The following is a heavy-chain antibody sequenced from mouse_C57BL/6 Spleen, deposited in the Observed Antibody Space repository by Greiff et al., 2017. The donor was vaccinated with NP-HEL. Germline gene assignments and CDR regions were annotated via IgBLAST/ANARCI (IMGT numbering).Heavy chain of an antibody. Sequence: VKLQQSGPELVKPGASVKISCKASGYAFSSSWMNWVKQRPGKGLEWIGRIYPGDGDTNYNGKFKGKATLTADKSSSTAYMQLSSLTSEDSAVYFCAVSLSWAWFAYWGQGTLVTVSA. V-gene: IGHV1-82*01. CDR1: GYAFSSSW. J-gene: IGHJ3*01. CDR3: AVSLSWAWFAY. D-gene: IGHD3-1*01. CDR2: IYPGDGDT.